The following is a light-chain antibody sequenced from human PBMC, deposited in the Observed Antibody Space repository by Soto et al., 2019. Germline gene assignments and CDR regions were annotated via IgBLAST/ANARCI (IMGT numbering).Light chain of an antibody. Sequence: ESVLTQSPATLSLSPGERATLSGRASQSISSYLAWYQQKPGQAPRLLIYDASNRATGIPARFRGSGSGTDFTLTISSLEPEDFVVYYCQQRSNWPLTFGGGTKVDIK. J-gene: IGKJ4*01. CDR2: DAS. V-gene: IGKV3-11*01. CDR3: QQRSNWPLT. CDR1: QSISSY.